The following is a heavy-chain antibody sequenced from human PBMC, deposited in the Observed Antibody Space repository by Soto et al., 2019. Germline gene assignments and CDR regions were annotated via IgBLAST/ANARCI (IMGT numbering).Heavy chain of an antibody. V-gene: IGHV4-59*01. CDR1: GGSISSYY. CDR3: ARTKKHIAFDI. J-gene: IGHJ3*02. CDR2: IYYSGST. Sequence: SETLSLTCTVSGGSISSYYWSWIRQPPGKGLEWIGYIYYSGSTNYNPSLKSRVTISVDTSKNQFSLKLSSVTAADTAVYYCARTKKHIAFDIWGQGKMVTVS. D-gene: IGHD2-21*01.